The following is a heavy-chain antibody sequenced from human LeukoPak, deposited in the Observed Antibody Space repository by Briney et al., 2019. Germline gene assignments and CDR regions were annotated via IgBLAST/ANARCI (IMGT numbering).Heavy chain of an antibody. V-gene: IGHV4-39*01. Sequence: SETLSLTCTVSGVSISSRTSYWSWIRQPPGKGLEWIGSIYYSGSTYYNPSLKSRVTISVDTSKNQFSLKLSSLTAAETAVYYCARQYGSGSSYTPVVDLWGQGTLVTVSS. CDR3: ARQYGSGSSYTPVVDL. CDR1: GVSISSRTSY. D-gene: IGHD3-10*01. CDR2: IYYSGST. J-gene: IGHJ4*02.